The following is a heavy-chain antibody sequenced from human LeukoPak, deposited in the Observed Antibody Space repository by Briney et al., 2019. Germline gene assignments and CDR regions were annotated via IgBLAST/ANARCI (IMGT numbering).Heavy chain of an antibody. J-gene: IGHJ4*02. CDR2: IDTDGKTT. CDR1: GFTFNTYI. D-gene: IGHD5-24*01. Sequence: GGSLRLSCAASGFTFNTYIMHWVRQAPGKGLVWVSRIDTDGKTTTYADSVKGRFTISRDNAKNMLYLQMNSLRVKDTAVYYCVRDKDGYNFWGQGTLVSVSS. V-gene: IGHV3-74*01. CDR3: VRDKDGYNF.